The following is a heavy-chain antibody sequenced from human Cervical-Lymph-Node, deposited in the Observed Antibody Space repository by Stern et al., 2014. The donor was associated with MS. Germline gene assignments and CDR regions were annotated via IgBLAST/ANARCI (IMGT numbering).Heavy chain of an antibody. Sequence: HVQLEESGAGVKQPGGSVKLSCTVSGFRLSELSMHWVRKAPGTGLEWVGSRDPEDGETIYAQKFQSRVTMTEDTPADTASMEMRSLRSEDTAVYYCATGHFWSGYYIANWGHGTLVTVSS. D-gene: IGHD3-3*02. V-gene: IGHV1-24*01. CDR3: ATGHFWSGYYIAN. CDR2: RDPEDGET. J-gene: IGHJ4*01. CDR1: GFRLSELS.